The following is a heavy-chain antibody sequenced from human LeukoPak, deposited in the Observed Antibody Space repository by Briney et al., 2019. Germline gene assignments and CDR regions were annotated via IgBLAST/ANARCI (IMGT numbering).Heavy chain of an antibody. J-gene: IGHJ5*02. D-gene: IGHD3-22*01. CDR3: ARHHDSSLNPFDP. V-gene: IGHV5-51*01. Sequence: KPGESLKISCKGSGYSFTSYWIGWVRQMPGKGLEGMGIIYPGDSETRYSPSFQGQVTLSADKSLSTAYLQWSSLKASDTAMYYCARHHDSSLNPFDPWGQGTLVTVSS. CDR2: IYPGDSET. CDR1: GYSFTSYW.